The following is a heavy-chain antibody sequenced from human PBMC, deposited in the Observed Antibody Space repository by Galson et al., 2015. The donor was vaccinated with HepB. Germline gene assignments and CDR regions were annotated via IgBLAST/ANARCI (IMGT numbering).Heavy chain of an antibody. CDR2: INPSGGST. CDR3: ARDQSSDYYDSSGYENWFDP. J-gene: IGHJ5*02. D-gene: IGHD3-22*01. CDR1: GYTFTSYY. V-gene: IGHV1-46*03. Sequence: SVKVSCKASGYTFTSYYMHWVRQAPGQGLEWMGIINPSGGSTSYAQKFQGRVTMTRDTSTSTVYMELSSLRSEDTAVYYCARDQSSDYYDSSGYENWFDPWGQGTLVTVSS.